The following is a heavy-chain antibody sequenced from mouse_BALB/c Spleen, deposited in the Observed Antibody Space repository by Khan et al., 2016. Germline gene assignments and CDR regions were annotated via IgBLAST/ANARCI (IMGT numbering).Heavy chain of an antibody. D-gene: IGHD1-1*02. Sequence: EVQLQESGPGLVKPSQSLSLTCTVTDYSITSDYAWNWIRQFPGNKLEWMGYISYSGSTSYNPSLKSRISITRDTSKNQFFLQWNSVTTEDTATYYGARGEGSYRGFAYWGQGTLVTVSA. CDR3: ARGEGSYRGFAY. CDR1: DYSITSDYA. V-gene: IGHV3-2*02. CDR2: ISYSGST. J-gene: IGHJ3*01.